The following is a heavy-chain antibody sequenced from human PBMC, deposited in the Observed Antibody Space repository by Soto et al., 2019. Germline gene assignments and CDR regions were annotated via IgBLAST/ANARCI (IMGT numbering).Heavy chain of an antibody. V-gene: IGHV1-18*01. J-gene: IGHJ6*03. D-gene: IGHD2-2*01. Sequence: ASVKVSCKASGYTFTSYGISWVRQAPGQGLEWMGWISAYNGNTNYAQKLQGRVTVTTDTSTSTAYMELRSLRSDDTAVYYCARARIVVVPAAPYYYYYMDVWGKGTTVTVSS. CDR1: GYTFTSYG. CDR3: ARARIVVVPAAPYYYYYMDV. CDR2: ISAYNGNT.